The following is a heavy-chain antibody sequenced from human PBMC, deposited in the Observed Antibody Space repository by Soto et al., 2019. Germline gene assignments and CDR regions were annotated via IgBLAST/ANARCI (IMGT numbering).Heavy chain of an antibody. V-gene: IGHV3-7*03. CDR3: ARPWDTAMVYTWNY. CDR1: GFTFSIYS. J-gene: IGHJ4*02. CDR2: INKNGGEK. D-gene: IGHD5-18*01. Sequence: GGSLRLSCAASGFTFSIYSMSLVRQAPGKGLEWVANINKNGGEKYYVDSVKGRFTISRDNAKNSLYLQMKSLRAEDKAVYYFARPWDTAMVYTWNYWCQGPLVTVSS.